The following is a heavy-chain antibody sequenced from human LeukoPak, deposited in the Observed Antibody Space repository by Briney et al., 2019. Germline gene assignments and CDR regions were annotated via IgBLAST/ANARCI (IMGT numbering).Heavy chain of an antibody. J-gene: IGHJ4*02. V-gene: IGHV3-23*01. CDR1: GFTFSSYA. CDR2: ISGSGGST. CDR3: AKGFYDFWSGYPNDY. D-gene: IGHD3-3*01. Sequence: GGSLRLSCAASGFTFSSYAMSWFRQAPGKGLEWVSAISGSGGSTYYADSVKGRFTISRDNSKNTLYLQMNSLRAEDTAVYYCAKGFYDFWSGYPNDYWGQGTLVTVSS.